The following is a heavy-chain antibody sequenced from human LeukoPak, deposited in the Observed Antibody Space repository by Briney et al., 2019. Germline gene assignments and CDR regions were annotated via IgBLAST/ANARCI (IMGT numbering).Heavy chain of an antibody. D-gene: IGHD2-21*02. J-gene: IGHJ5*02. Sequence: SETLSLTCTVSGGSISSGSYYWNWIRQPAGKGLEWIGRIYTSGSTNYNPSLKSRVTISVDTSKNQFSLKLSSVTAADTAVYYCSRVYCGGDCYQFDPWGQGILDTVSS. CDR3: SRVYCGGDCYQFDP. V-gene: IGHV4-61*02. CDR2: IYTSGST. CDR1: GGSISSGSYY.